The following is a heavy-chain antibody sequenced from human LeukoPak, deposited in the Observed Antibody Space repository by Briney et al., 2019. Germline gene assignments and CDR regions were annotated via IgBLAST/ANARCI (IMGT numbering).Heavy chain of an antibody. V-gene: IGHV3-15*01. D-gene: IGHD1-26*01. J-gene: IGHJ4*02. CDR1: GFAFSNAW. CDR3: TTDGLIVGAAIDF. Sequence: GGSLRLSCAASGFAFSNAWMSWVRQGPGKGLEWVCHIKSKTNGGTIDYAAPVKGRFTISRDDSKNMLYLQMDSLKTEDTAVYYCTTDGLIVGAAIDFWGQGTLVTVSS. CDR2: IKSKTNGGTI.